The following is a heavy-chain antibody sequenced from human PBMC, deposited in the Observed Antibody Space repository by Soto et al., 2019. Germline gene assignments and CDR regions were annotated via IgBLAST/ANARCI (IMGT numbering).Heavy chain of an antibody. Sequence: GASVKVSCKASGGTFSSYAISWVRQAPGQGLEWMGGIIPIFGTANYAQKFQGRVTITADESTSTAYLELSSLRSEDTAVYYCARESRAPDYYCGMDVWGQGTTVTVSS. V-gene: IGHV1-69*13. J-gene: IGHJ6*02. CDR2: IIPIFGTA. D-gene: IGHD2-2*01. CDR3: ARESRAPDYYCGMDV. CDR1: GGTFSSYA.